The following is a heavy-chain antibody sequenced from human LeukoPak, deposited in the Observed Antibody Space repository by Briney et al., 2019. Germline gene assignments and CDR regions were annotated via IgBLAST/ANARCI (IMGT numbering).Heavy chain of an antibody. Sequence: PGGSLRLSCAASGFTFSSYAMSWVRQAPGKGLEWVSAISGSGGSTYYADSVKGRFTISRDNSKNTLYLQMNSLRAEDTAVYYCAKDQFDDSSGYSTNYWGQGTLVTVSS. CDR1: GFTFSSYA. V-gene: IGHV3-23*01. CDR3: AKDQFDDSSGYSTNY. CDR2: ISGSGGST. D-gene: IGHD3-22*01. J-gene: IGHJ4*02.